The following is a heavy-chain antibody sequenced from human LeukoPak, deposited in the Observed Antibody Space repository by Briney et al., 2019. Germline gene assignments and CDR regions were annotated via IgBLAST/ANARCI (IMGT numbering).Heavy chain of an antibody. D-gene: IGHD1-26*01. CDR1: GGSISSYY. J-gene: IGHJ4*02. CDR3: ARDQGELPDY. V-gene: IGHV4-59*01. CDR2: IYYSGST. Sequence: PSETLSLTCTGSGGSISSYYWSWLRQPPGQQLKWFGYIYYSGSTNYNPSLKSRVTISVDTSKNHFSLKLSSVTAADTAVYYCARDQGELPDYWGQGTLVTVSS.